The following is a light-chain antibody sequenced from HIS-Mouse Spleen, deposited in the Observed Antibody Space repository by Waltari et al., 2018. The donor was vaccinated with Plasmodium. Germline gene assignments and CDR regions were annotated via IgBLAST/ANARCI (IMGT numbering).Light chain of an antibody. CDR2: GAS. J-gene: IGKJ1*01. CDR3: QQYGSSPPT. CDR1: QSVSSSY. Sequence: LTQSPGTLSLSPGERATLSCRASQSVSSSYLAWYQQKPGQAPRLLIYGASSRATGIPDRFSGSGSGTDFTLTISRLEPEDFAVYYCQQYGSSPPTFGQGTKVEIK. V-gene: IGKV3-20*01.